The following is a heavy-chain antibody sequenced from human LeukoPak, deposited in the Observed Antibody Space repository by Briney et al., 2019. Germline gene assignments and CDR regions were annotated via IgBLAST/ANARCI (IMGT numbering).Heavy chain of an antibody. V-gene: IGHV3-33*01. CDR1: GFTFSSYG. CDR3: ARDGLRYSNYARGFDY. CDR2: IWYDGSNK. D-gene: IGHD4-11*01. Sequence: PGGSLRLSCAASGFTFSSYGMHWVRQAPGKGLEWVAVIWYDGSNKYYADSVKGRFTISRDNSKNTLYLQMNSLRAEDTAVYYCARDGLRYSNYARGFDYWGQGTLVTVSS. J-gene: IGHJ4*02.